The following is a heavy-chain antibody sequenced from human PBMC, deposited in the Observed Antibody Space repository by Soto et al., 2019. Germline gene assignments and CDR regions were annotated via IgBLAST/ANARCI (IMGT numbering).Heavy chain of an antibody. Sequence: GSLRLSCAASGFTFSSYEMNWVRQAPGKGLEWVSYISSSGSTIYYADSVRGRFTISRDNAKNSLYLQMNSLRAEDTAVYYCARGGSSWYVFMDYWGQGTLVTVSS. CDR1: GFTFSSYE. CDR2: ISSSGSTI. D-gene: IGHD6-13*01. J-gene: IGHJ4*02. CDR3: ARGGSSWYVFMDY. V-gene: IGHV3-48*03.